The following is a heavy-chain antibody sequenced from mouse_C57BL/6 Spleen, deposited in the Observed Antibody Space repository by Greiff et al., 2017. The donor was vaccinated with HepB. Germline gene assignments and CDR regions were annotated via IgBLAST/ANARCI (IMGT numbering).Heavy chain of an antibody. Sequence: QVQLQQPGTELVKPGASVKLSCKASGYTFTSYWMHWVKQRPGQGLEWIGNINPSNGGTNYNEKFKSKATLTVDKSSSTAYMQLSSLPSEDSAVYYCARYVYYYGSSYYYFDYWGQGTTLTVSS. CDR1: GYTFTSYW. D-gene: IGHD1-1*01. CDR2: INPSNGGT. CDR3: ARYVYYYGSSYYYFDY. V-gene: IGHV1-53*01. J-gene: IGHJ2*01.